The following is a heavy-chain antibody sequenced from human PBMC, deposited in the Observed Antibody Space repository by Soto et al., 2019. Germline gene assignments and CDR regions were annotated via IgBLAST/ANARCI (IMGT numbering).Heavy chain of an antibody. V-gene: IGHV3-30*18. CDR3: AKDTYYHDSSGYYVFDY. CDR2: ISYDGSNK. CDR1: GFTFSSYG. J-gene: IGHJ4*02. Sequence: GGSLRLSCATSGFTFSSYGMHWVRQAPGKGLEWVAVISYDGSNKNYADSVKGRFTISRDNSKNTLYLQMNSLRAEDTAVYYCAKDTYYHDSSGYYVFDYWGQGTLVTVPQ. D-gene: IGHD3-22*01.